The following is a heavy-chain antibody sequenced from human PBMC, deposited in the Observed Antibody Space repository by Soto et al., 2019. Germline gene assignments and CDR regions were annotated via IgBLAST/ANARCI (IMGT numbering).Heavy chain of an antibody. J-gene: IGHJ6*02. CDR2: IIPIFGIA. Sequence: QVQLVQSGAEVKKPGSSVKVSCKASGGTFSRYSITWVRQAPGHGLEWIGRIIPIFGIASYAQKFQGRVTMTADESKRTAYMELGSLRSDDTAVYYCAREDRDRETGLVPAAIDGMDVWGQGTTVTVSS. CDR3: AREDRDRETGLVPAAIDGMDV. V-gene: IGHV1-69*08. CDR1: GGTFSRYS. D-gene: IGHD2-2*01.